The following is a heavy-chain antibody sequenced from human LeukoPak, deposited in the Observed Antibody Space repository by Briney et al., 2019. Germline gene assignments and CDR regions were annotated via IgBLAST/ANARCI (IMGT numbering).Heavy chain of an antibody. CDR3: ARFSNNHGVKFDY. V-gene: IGHV4-31*03. Sequence: PSQTLSLTCTVSGGSISSGSYYWTWIRQHPEKGLDWIGYMYYSGTTYYNPSLKSRVTMSVDTSKNQFSLKLDSVTAADTAVYYCARFSNNHGVKFDYWGQGTLATVSS. CDR1: GGSISSGSYY. D-gene: IGHD1-14*01. J-gene: IGHJ4*02. CDR2: MYYSGTT.